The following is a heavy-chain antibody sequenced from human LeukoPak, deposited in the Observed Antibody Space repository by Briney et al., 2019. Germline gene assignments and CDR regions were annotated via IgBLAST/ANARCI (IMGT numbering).Heavy chain of an antibody. CDR1: GFTLSSHT. CDR3: ARKSPQETTVGPYWYLGL. D-gene: IGHD4-23*01. CDR2: ISSSSAL. V-gene: IGHV3-48*04. J-gene: IGHJ2*01. Sequence: TGGSLILSCAASGFTLSSHTMNWVRQVPGKGLTWVSTISSSSALHYADSVKGRFTISRDVAKNSLYLQMNSLRAEDTAIYYCARKSPQETTVGPYWYLGLWGRGTLVTASS.